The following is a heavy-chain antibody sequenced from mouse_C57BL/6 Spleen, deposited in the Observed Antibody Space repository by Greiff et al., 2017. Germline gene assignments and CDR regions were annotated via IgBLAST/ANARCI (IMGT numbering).Heavy chain of an antibody. J-gene: IGHJ2*01. Sequence: VQLQQPGAELVKPGASVKMSCKASGYTFTSYWITWVKQRPGQGLEWIGDIYPGSGSTNYNEKFKSKATLPVDTSSSTAYMQLSSLTSEDSAVYYCARSEGGSSYVFDYWGQGTTLTVSS. CDR2: IYPGSGST. CDR3: ARSEGGSSYVFDY. V-gene: IGHV1-55*01. CDR1: GYTFTSYW. D-gene: IGHD1-1*01.